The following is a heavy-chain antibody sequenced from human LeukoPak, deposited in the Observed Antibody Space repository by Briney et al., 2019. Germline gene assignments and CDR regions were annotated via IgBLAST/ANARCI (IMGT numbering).Heavy chain of an antibody. V-gene: IGHV1-46*03. CDR3: AAVTQDNWFAP. D-gene: IGHD4-17*01. CDR1: GYTFTSYY. Sequence: ASVKVSCKASGYTFTSYYMHWVRHPPGQGLGWMGIINPSGGSTSYAQKFQGRVTMTREMSTSTVYIELSSLRSEDTAVYYCAAVTQDNWFAPWGQGNLVTVSS. CDR2: INPSGGST. J-gene: IGHJ5*02.